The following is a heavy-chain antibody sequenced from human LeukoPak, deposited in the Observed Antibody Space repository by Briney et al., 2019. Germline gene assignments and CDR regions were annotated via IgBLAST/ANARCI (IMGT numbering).Heavy chain of an antibody. J-gene: IGHJ4*02. CDR1: GYTFTSYD. CDR3: ARVLEPYCSGGSCYGEFDY. CDR2: MNPNSGNT. V-gene: IGHV1-8*01. D-gene: IGHD2-15*01. Sequence: WASVKVSCKASGYTFTSYDINWVRQATGQGLEWMGWMNPNSGNTGYAQKFQGRVTMTRNTSISTAYMELSSLRSEDTAVYYCARVLEPYCSGGSCYGEFDYWGQGTLVTVSS.